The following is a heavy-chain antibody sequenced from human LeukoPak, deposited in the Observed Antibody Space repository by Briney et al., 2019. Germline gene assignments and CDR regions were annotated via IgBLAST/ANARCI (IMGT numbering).Heavy chain of an antibody. D-gene: IGHD4-17*01. Sequence: SETLSLTCVVYGGSFSGYYWSWIRQPPGKGLEWIAEMNHSGSSNYNPSLKSRVTISVDTSKNHFSLKLRSVTAADTAVYYCARGVYGDYKFDYWGQGTLVTVSS. CDR2: MNHSGSS. J-gene: IGHJ4*02. CDR1: GGSFSGYY. V-gene: IGHV4-34*01. CDR3: ARGVYGDYKFDY.